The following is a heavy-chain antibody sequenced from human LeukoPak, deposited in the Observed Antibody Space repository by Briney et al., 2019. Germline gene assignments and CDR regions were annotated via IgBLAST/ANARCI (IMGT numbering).Heavy chain of an antibody. CDR3: AKGGSSGWSGRYYFDY. V-gene: IGHV3-23*01. J-gene: IGHJ4*02. CDR2: ISSSGGST. CDR1: GFTFSSYG. D-gene: IGHD6-19*01. Sequence: GGSLRLSCAASGFTFSSYGMGWVRQAPGKGLEWVSAISSSGGSTYYADSVKGRFTISRDNSKNTLYLQMNSLRAEDTAVYYCAKGGSSGWSGRYYFDYWGQGTLVTVSS.